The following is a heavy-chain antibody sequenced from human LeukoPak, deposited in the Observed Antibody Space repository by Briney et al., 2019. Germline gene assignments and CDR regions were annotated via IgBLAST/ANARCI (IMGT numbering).Heavy chain of an antibody. CDR3: ARDSDSSGYAVDY. J-gene: IGHJ4*02. V-gene: IGHV1-2*06. D-gene: IGHD3-22*01. CDR2: INPNRGVT. CDR1: GYTFTGYY. Sequence: AASVKVSCKASGYTFTGYYMHWVRQAPGQGLEWLGRINPNRGVTNYAQKFQGRVTMTRDTSISTAYMEVSSLRSDDTAVYFCARDSDSSGYAVDYWGQGTLVTVSS.